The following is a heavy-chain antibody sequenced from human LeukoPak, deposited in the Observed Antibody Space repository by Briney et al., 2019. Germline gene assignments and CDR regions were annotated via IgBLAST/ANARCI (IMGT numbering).Heavy chain of an antibody. J-gene: IGHJ4*02. CDR1: GFTFSSYA. Sequence: GGSLRLSCAASGFTFSSYAMSWVRQAPGKGLEWVSVISGSGGSTYYADSVKGRFTVSRDNSKNTLYLQMNSLRAEDTAVYYCAKHSSDFWSGLDYWGQGTLVTVSS. D-gene: IGHD3-3*01. V-gene: IGHV3-23*01. CDR3: AKHSSDFWSGLDY. CDR2: ISGSGGST.